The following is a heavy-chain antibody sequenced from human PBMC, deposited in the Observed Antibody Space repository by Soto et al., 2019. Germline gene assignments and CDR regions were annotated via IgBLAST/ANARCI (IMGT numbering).Heavy chain of an antibody. J-gene: IGHJ4*02. Sequence: EVQLVESGGGLVQPGGSLRLSCAASGFTFSSYWMSWVRQAPGKGLEWVANIKQDGSEKYYVDSVKGRFTISRDNAKNSLYLQLNSLRAEDTAVYYCARDSRLEDIVATHFDYWGQGTLVTVSS. CDR2: IKQDGSEK. D-gene: IGHD5-12*01. CDR3: ARDSRLEDIVATHFDY. CDR1: GFTFSSYW. V-gene: IGHV3-7*03.